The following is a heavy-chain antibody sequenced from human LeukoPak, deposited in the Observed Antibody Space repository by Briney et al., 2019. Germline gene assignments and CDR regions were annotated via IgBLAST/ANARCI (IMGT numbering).Heavy chain of an antibody. CDR2: IYPDDSDT. Sequence: PGESLKISCQASGYTFTTYWIGWVRQMPGKGLECMGIIYPDDSDTTYSPSFQGQVTISADKSFSTACLQWSSLKASDTAIYYCARLGGDTYYFGSASYPNWYFDLWGRGTLVTVSS. V-gene: IGHV5-51*01. J-gene: IGHJ2*01. CDR1: GYTFTTYW. D-gene: IGHD3-10*01. CDR3: ARLGGDTYYFGSASYPNWYFDL.